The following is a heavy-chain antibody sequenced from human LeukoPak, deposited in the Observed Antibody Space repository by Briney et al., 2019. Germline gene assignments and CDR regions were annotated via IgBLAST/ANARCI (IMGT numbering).Heavy chain of an antibody. CDR3: ATTVTTRDAFDI. J-gene: IGHJ3*02. CDR1: GDSVSSNSAA. D-gene: IGHD4-17*01. V-gene: IGHV6-1*01. Sequence: SQTLSLTCAISGDSVSSNSAAWHWIRQSPSRGLEWLGRTYYRSSWFNDYAVSVKSRITINPDTSKNQFSLQLYSVTPEDTAVYYCATTVTTRDAFDIWGQGTMVTVS. CDR2: TYYRSSWFN.